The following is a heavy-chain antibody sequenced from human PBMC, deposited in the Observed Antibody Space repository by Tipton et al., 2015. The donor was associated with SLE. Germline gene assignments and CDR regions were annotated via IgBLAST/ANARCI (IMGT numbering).Heavy chain of an antibody. V-gene: IGHV4-31*03. CDR1: GGSINTGGYY. CDR2: IYYTGTT. Sequence: TLSLTCIVSGGSINTGGYYWSWIRQLPGKGLEWIGYIYYTGTTYYNPSVKSRVTISLDTSKNQFSLKLNSVTAADTAVYYCARRVRGGWYDYWGQGTLVTVSS. CDR3: ARRVRGGWYDY. J-gene: IGHJ4*02. D-gene: IGHD6-19*01.